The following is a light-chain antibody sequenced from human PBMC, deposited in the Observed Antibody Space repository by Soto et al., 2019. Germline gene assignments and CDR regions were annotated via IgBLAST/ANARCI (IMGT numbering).Light chain of an antibody. V-gene: IGLV2-14*01. CDR3: NSYTSSIPLVV. Sequence: QSALTQPASVSGSPGQSITISCTGTSSDVGGYNYVSWYQQHPGKAPKLMIYDVNNRPSGVSSRFSGSKSGNTASLTISGLQAEDEADYYCNSYTSSIPLVVFGGGTKLTVL. CDR1: SSDVGGYNY. CDR2: DVN. J-gene: IGLJ2*01.